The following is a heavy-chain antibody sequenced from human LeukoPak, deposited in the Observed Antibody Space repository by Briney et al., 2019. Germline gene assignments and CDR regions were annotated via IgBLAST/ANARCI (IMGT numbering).Heavy chain of an antibody. D-gene: IGHD3-10*01. J-gene: IGHJ4*02. CDR1: GGSISSYY. Sequence: SETLSLTCTVSGGSISSYYWSWIRQPAGKGLEWIGRIYTSGSTNYNPSLKSRVTMSVDTSKNQFSLKLSSVTAADTAVYYCARSRESSPLLWFGEGRPYYFDYWGQGTLVTVSS. CDR2: IYTSGST. CDR3: ARSRESSPLLWFGEGRPYYFDY. V-gene: IGHV4-4*07.